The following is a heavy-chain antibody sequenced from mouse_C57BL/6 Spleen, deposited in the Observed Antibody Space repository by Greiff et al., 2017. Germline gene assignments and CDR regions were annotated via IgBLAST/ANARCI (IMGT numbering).Heavy chain of an antibody. Sequence: VKVVESGPGLVQPSQSLSITCTVSGFSLTSYGVHWVRQSPGKGLEWLGVIWSGGSTDYNAAFISRLSISKDNSKSQVFFKMNSLQADDTAIYYCARKGSVYVGAMDYWGQGTSVTVSS. CDR1: GFSLTSYG. V-gene: IGHV2-2*01. J-gene: IGHJ4*01. CDR2: IWSGGST. CDR3: ARKGSVYVGAMDY. D-gene: IGHD3-2*02.